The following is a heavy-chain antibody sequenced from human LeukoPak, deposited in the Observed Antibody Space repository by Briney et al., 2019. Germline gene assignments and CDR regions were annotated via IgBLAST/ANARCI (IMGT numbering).Heavy chain of an antibody. J-gene: IGHJ5*02. CDR1: GGSFIAYS. CDR2: FHHSGST. D-gene: IGHD3-10*01. V-gene: IGHV4-34*01. CDR3: ARGGYYGSGNDFRFDP. Sequence: SETLSLTCAVYGGSFIAYSWSWLRQPPGKGLEWIGDFHHSGSTKLNPSLKSRVTISGDTSKNQFSLNLSSVTAADTAVYYCARGGYYGSGNDFRFDPWGQGTLVTVSS.